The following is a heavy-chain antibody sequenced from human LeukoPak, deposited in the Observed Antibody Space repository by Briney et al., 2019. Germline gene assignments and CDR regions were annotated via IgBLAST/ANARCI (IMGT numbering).Heavy chain of an antibody. V-gene: IGHV3-30*18. CDR2: ISYDGSNK. J-gene: IGHJ4*02. CDR3: AKENYYDSSGYFPFYFDY. D-gene: IGHD3-22*01. CDR1: GFSFSGYC. Sequence: GGSLRLSCAASGFSFSGYCMNWVRQAPGKGLEWVAIISYDGSNKYYADSVKGRFTISRDNSNNTLYLQMNSLRAENTAVYYCAKENYYDSSGYFPFYFDYWGQGTLVTVSS.